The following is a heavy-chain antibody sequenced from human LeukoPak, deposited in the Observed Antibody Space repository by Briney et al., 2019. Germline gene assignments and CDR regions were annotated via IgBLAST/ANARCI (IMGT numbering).Heavy chain of an antibody. V-gene: IGHV3-64*01. CDR3: VRDYSGTHSFDY. CDR1: GFFFSREV. Sequence: GGSLRLSCAASGFFFSREVMHWVRQVPGKGLEYVSTITSNGDSTYDAQSVKGRFTISRDNSKDTLYLQMGSMRVEDTAVYYCVRDYSGTHSFDYWGQGTLVTVSS. J-gene: IGHJ4*02. CDR2: ITSNGDST. D-gene: IGHD1-26*01.